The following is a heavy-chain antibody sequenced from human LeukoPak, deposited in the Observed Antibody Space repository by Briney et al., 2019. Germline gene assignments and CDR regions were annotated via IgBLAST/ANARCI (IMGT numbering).Heavy chain of an antibody. V-gene: IGHV3-30*04. D-gene: IGHD3-10*01. J-gene: IGHJ5*02. CDR1: GFTFSSYA. CDR3: ARGGPEGWFGELARNWFDP. CDR2: ISYDGSNK. Sequence: GGSLRLSCAASGFTFSSYAMHWVRQAPGKGLEWVAVISYDGSNKYYADSVKGRFTISRDNAKNSLYLQMNSLRAEDTAVYYCARGGPEGWFGELARNWFDPWGQGTLVTVSS.